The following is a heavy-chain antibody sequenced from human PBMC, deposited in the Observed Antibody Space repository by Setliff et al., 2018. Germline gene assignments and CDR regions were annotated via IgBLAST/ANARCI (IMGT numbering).Heavy chain of an antibody. V-gene: IGHV3-53*01. CDR1: GFTFRDYS. Sequence: GGSLRLSCATSGFTFRDYSLTWVRQAPGKGLEWVSGIDQASNTFYPDSMKGRFTISRDNSRNTISLQINDLRAEDTATYYCAKDTVPDGIWDFDSWGQGLLVTVSS. CDR3: AKDTVPDGIWDFDS. D-gene: IGHD4-17*01. J-gene: IGHJ4*02. CDR2: IDQASNT.